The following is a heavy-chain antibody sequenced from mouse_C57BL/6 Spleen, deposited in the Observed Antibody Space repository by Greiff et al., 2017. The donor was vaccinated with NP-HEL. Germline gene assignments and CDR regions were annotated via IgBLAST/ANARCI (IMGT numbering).Heavy chain of an antibody. Sequence: EVKLEESGPGLVKPSQSLSLTCSVTGYSITSGYYWNWIRQFPGNKLEWMGYISYDGSNNYNPSLKNRISITRDTSKNQFFVKLNSVTTEDTATYYCATGTYYFDYWGQGTTLTVSS. D-gene: IGHD4-1*01. CDR1: GYSITSGYY. V-gene: IGHV3-6*01. CDR3: ATGTYYFDY. J-gene: IGHJ2*01. CDR2: ISYDGSN.